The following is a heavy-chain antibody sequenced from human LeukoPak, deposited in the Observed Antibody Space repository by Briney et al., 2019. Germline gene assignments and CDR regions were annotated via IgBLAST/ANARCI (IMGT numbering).Heavy chain of an antibody. Sequence: SVKVSCKASGGTSSSYTINWVRQAPGQGLEWMGRIIPILGKANYAQKFQGRVTITADKSTSTVYMELSSLRSEDTAVYFCARVAGTLAAAGYAEDYWGQGTLVTVSS. J-gene: IGHJ4*02. CDR3: ARVAGTLAAAGYAEDY. D-gene: IGHD6-13*01. CDR2: IIPILGKA. CDR1: GGTSSSYT. V-gene: IGHV1-69*08.